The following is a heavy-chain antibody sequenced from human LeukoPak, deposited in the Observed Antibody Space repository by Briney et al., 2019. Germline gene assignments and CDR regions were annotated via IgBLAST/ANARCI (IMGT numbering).Heavy chain of an antibody. CDR1: GFSFSSYC. CDR2: IRSSGAMI. CDR3: VREPDALDY. V-gene: IGHV3-48*02. Sequence: GGSLRLSCETSGFSFSSYCMNWVRQAPGRGLEWVSYIRSSGAMIYYADSVKGRFTISRDNAKKSVYLQMNSLRDEDTAVYYCVREPDALDYWDQGTQVTVSS. J-gene: IGHJ4*02.